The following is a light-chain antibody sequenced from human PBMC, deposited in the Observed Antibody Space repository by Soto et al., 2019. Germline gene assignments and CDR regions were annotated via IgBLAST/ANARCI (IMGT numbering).Light chain of an antibody. CDR3: QVWDSRSGLV. CDR1: NLEVKS. Sequence: SYELTQPPSVSVAPGQTASLSCGGNNLEVKSVHWYQQQPGQAPVLVVHDDSDRPSGIPERFSGSNSGNTATLTISRVEAGDEADYYCQVWDSRSGLVFGGGTQLTVL. V-gene: IGLV3-21*02. CDR2: DDS. J-gene: IGLJ2*01.